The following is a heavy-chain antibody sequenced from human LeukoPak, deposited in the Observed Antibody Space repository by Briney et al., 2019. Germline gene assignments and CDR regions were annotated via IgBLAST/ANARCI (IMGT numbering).Heavy chain of an antibody. V-gene: IGHV4-4*02. J-gene: IGHJ4*02. CDR3: ARVDRAAAGPEDFYYFDY. D-gene: IGHD6-13*01. CDR1: GGSISSSNW. Sequence: SGTLSLTCSVSGGSISSSNWWSWVRQPPGKGLEWIGEIYHSGSTNYNPSLKCRVTISVDKSKNQFSLKLSSVTAADTAVYYCARVDRAAAGPEDFYYFDYWGQGTLVTVSS. CDR2: IYHSGST.